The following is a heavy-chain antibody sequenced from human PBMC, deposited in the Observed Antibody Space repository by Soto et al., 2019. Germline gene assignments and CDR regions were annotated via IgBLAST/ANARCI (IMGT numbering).Heavy chain of an antibody. D-gene: IGHD2-15*01. CDR1: GGSFSGYY. CDR3: ATEVTLGYCSGGSCPHFDY. J-gene: IGHJ4*02. V-gene: IGHV4-34*01. CDR2: INHSGST. Sequence: SETLSLTCAVYGGSFSGYYWSWIRQPPGKGLEWIGEINHSGSTNYNPSLKSRVTISVDTSKNQFSLKLSSVTAADTAVYYCATEVTLGYCSGGSCPHFDYWGQGTLVTVSS.